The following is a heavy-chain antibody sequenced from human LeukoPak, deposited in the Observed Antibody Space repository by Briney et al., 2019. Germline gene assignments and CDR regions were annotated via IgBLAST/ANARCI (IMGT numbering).Heavy chain of an antibody. CDR2: ISSSGSTI. Sequence: GGSLRLSCAASGFTFSSYEMNWVRKAPGKGLEWVSYISSSGSTIYYADSVKGRFTISRDNAKNSLYLQINSLRAEDTAVYYCAREAFRSSWKKFDYWGQGTLVTVSS. V-gene: IGHV3-48*03. D-gene: IGHD6-13*01. CDR3: AREAFRSSWKKFDY. J-gene: IGHJ4*02. CDR1: GFTFSSYE.